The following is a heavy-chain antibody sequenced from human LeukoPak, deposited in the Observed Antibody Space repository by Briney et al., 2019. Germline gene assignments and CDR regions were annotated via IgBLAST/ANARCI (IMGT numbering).Heavy chain of an antibody. D-gene: IGHD2-2*02. CDR3: TTSRTNDCSSPSCYTDY. Sequence: SETLSLTCAVYGGSFSGYYWSWIRQPPGKGLEWIGEINHSGSTNYNPSLKSRATISVDTSKNQFSLELNSVTAADTAVYYCTTSRTNDCSSPSCYTDYWGQGTLVTVSS. CDR2: INHSGST. CDR1: GGSFSGYY. V-gene: IGHV4-34*01. J-gene: IGHJ4*02.